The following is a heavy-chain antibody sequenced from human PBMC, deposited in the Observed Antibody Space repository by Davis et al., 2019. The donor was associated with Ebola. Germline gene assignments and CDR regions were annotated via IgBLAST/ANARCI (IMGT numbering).Heavy chain of an antibody. CDR1: GFTFSSYS. CDR2: ISSSSSYI. D-gene: IGHD2-15*01. J-gene: IGHJ6*02. V-gene: IGHV3-21*01. CDR3: ARDSCSGGSCYGYGMDV. Sequence: GESLKISCAASGFTFSSYSMNRVRQAPGKGLEWVSSISSSSSYIYYADSVKGRFTISRDNAKNSLYLQMTSLRAEDTAVYYCARDSCSGGSCYGYGMDVWGQGTTVTVSS.